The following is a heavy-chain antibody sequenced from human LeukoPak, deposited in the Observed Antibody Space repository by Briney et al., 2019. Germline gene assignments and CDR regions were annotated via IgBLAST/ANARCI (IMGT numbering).Heavy chain of an antibody. D-gene: IGHD3-10*01. J-gene: IGHJ4*02. CDR3: ARYAYREYYFDY. CDR2: IIPIFGTA. Sequence: SVKVSCKASGYTFTGYYMHWVRQAPGQGLEWMGGIIPIFGTANYAQKFQGRVTITADESTSTAYMELSSLRSEDTAVYYCARYAYREYYFDYWGQGTLVTVSS. V-gene: IGHV1-69*13. CDR1: GYTFTGYY.